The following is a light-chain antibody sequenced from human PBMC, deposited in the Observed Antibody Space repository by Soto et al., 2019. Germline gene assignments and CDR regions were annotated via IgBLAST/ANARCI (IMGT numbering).Light chain of an antibody. CDR3: QQYSSSPLT. V-gene: IGKV3-20*01. J-gene: IGKJ4*01. CDR1: QSVRSSH. Sequence: ELVLTQSPGTLSLYPGEVATLSGSTSQSVRSSHLAWYQQKPGQAPRLLIYGASSRATGIPDRFSGSGSGTDFTLTISRLEPEDFAVYHCQQYSSSPLTGGGGPKVDIK. CDR2: GAS.